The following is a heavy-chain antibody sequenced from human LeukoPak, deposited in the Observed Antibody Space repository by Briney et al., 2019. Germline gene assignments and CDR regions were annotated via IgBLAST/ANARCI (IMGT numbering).Heavy chain of an antibody. J-gene: IGHJ3*02. D-gene: IGHD2-2*01. CDR2: INHSGST. CDR1: GGSFSGYY. Sequence: PSETLSLTCAVYGGSFSGYYWSWIRQPPGKGLEWIGEINHSGSTNYNPSLKSRVTISVDTSKNQFSLKLSSVTAADTAVHYCARRFSDCSSTNCYADAFDIWGQGTMVTVSS. V-gene: IGHV4-34*01. CDR3: ARRFSDCSSTNCYADAFDI.